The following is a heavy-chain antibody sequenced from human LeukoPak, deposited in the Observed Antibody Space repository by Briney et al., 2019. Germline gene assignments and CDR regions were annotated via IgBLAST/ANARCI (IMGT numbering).Heavy chain of an antibody. J-gene: IGHJ4*02. CDR1: GFTFSSNW. D-gene: IGHD6-19*01. V-gene: IGHV3-7*01. Sequence: GGSLRLSCAASGFTFSSNWMNWVRQAPGKGLEWVASINEDGSEKHYVGSVKGRFTISRDNAKNSVYLQMNSLRDEDTAVYYCARDLAVAGSFDYWGQGTLVTVSS. CDR2: INEDGSEK. CDR3: ARDLAVAGSFDY.